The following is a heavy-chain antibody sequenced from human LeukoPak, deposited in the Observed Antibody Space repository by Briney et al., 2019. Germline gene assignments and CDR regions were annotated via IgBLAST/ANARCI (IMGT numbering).Heavy chain of an antibody. D-gene: IGHD3-22*01. V-gene: IGHV4-59*08. CDR1: GGSISSYY. CDR3: ARHFGSSGYYGPDDAFDI. CDR2: IYYSGST. Sequence: SETLSLTCTVSGGSISSYYWSWIRQPPGKGLEWIGYIYYSGSTNYNPSLKSRVTISVDTSKNQFSLKLSSVTAADTAVYYCARHFGSSGYYGPDDAFDIWGQGTMVTVSS. J-gene: IGHJ3*02.